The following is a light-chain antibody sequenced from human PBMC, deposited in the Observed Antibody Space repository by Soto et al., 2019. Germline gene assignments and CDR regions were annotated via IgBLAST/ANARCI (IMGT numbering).Light chain of an antibody. V-gene: IGKV1-5*01. CDR3: QQYHTSWWT. J-gene: IGKJ1*01. Sequence: DIQMTQSPSILSASIGDRVTISCRASQSISVWLAWYQQKPGKAPRVLIFDATALESGVPSRFSGSRSGTQFTLTLNNLQPDDFATYYCQQYHTSWWTSGQGTKVDIK. CDR1: QSISVW. CDR2: DAT.